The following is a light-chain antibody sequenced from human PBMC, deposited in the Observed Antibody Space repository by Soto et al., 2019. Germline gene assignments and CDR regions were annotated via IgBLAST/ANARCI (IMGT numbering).Light chain of an antibody. CDR1: QSVSNRY. CDR2: GAS. J-gene: IGKJ1*01. V-gene: IGKV3-20*01. Sequence: ERVMTQSPVTLSVSPGERATLSCLASQSVSNRYLAWYQQKPGQAPRLLIYGASSRATGIPGRFSGSGSGTDFTLTISRLGPEDFAVYYCQQYDSSWTFGQGTKVDIK. CDR3: QQYDSSWT.